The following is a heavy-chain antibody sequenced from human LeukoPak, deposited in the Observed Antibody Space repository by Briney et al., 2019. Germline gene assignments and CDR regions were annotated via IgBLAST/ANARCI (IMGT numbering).Heavy chain of an antibody. D-gene: IGHD5-24*01. CDR1: GFNVTTNY. CDR2: IYSGGTT. V-gene: IGHV3-53*01. Sequence: PGGSLRLSCAASGFNVTTNYMSWVRQAPGKGLEWVSVIYSGGTTYYADSVKGRFTISRDISKNTLSLQMNSLRAEDTAVYYCARGRRDGYNLGCWGQGTLVAVSS. J-gene: IGHJ4*02. CDR3: ARGRRDGYNLGC.